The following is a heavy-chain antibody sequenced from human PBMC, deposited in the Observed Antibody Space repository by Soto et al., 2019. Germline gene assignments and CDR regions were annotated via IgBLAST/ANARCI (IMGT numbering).Heavy chain of an antibody. J-gene: IGHJ4*02. CDR1: GFTFSSYA. CDR2: ISGSGGST. Sequence: EVQLLESGGGLVQPGGSLRLSCAASGFTFSSYAMSWGRQAPGKGLEWVSAISGSGGSTYYADSVKGRFTISRNNSKNTLYLQMNSLRAEDTAVYYCAKAKSSGWYYFDYWGQGTLVTVSS. D-gene: IGHD6-19*01. V-gene: IGHV3-23*01. CDR3: AKAKSSGWYYFDY.